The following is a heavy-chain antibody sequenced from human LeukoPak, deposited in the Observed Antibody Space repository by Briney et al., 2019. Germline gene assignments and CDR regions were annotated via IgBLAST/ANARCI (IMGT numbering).Heavy chain of an antibody. CDR2: IYYSGST. CDR1: GGSISSGGYY. D-gene: IGHD3-22*01. CDR3: ARVPDYYDSSLEY. Sequence: SQTLSLTCTASGGSISSGGYYWSWLRQHPGKGLEWIGYIYYSGSTYYNPSLKSRVTISVDTSKNQFSLKLSSVTAADTAVYYCARVPDYYDSSLEYWGQGTLVTVSS. J-gene: IGHJ4*02. V-gene: IGHV4-31*03.